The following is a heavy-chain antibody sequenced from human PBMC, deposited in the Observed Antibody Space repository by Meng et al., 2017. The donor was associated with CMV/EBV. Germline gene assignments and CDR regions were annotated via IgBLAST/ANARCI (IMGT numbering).Heavy chain of an antibody. J-gene: IGHJ6*02. D-gene: IGHD6-19*01. CDR3: ARALVAGHSYYYGMDV. CDR1: GCTFSSYA. V-gene: IGHV1-69*10. Sequence: SVKVSCKASGCTFSSYAISWVRQAPGQGLEWMGGIIPILGIANYAQKFQGRVTITADKSTSTAYMELSSLRSEDTAVYYCARALVAGHSYYYGMDVWGQGTTVTVSS. CDR2: IIPILGIA.